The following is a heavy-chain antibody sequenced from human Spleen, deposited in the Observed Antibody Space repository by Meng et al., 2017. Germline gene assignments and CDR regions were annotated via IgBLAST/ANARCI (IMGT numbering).Heavy chain of an antibody. CDR1: GYIFTTYY. V-gene: IGHV1-46*01. CDR3: ATRGNPYLDY. J-gene: IGHJ4*02. CDR2: INPSGGTT. Sequence: ASVKVSCKASGYIFTTYYMHWIRQAPGQGLEWMGIINPSGGTTSYAQKFQGRVTMTTDTSTSTGYMELRGLRSDDTAVYYCATRGNPYLDYWGQGTLVTVSS.